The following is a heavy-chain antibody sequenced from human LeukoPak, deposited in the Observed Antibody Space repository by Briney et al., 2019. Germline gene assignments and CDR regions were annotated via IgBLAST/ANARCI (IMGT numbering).Heavy chain of an antibody. Sequence: SETLSLTCTVSGYSISSGYYWGWIRQPPGKGLEWIGSIYHSGSTYYNPSLKSRVTISVDTSKNQFSLKLSSVTAADTAVYYCATQLNYGSGTHSPIDYWGQGTLVTVSS. V-gene: IGHV4-38-2*02. CDR3: ATQLNYGSGTHSPIDY. CDR1: GYSISSGYY. J-gene: IGHJ4*02. CDR2: IYHSGST. D-gene: IGHD3-10*01.